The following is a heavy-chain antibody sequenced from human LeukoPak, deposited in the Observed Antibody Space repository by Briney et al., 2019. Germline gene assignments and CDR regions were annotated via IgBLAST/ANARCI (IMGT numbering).Heavy chain of an antibody. D-gene: IGHD5-24*01. CDR3: ARDYMAD. Sequence: GGSLRLSRAASGFIFSTYWMNWVRQAPGKGLEWVANINQNGSETFYVDSVKGRFTISRDNAKNSLYLLMNSLRAEDTAVYYCARDYMADWGQGTLVTVFS. CDR1: GFIFSTYW. V-gene: IGHV3-7*01. CDR2: INQNGSET. J-gene: IGHJ4*02.